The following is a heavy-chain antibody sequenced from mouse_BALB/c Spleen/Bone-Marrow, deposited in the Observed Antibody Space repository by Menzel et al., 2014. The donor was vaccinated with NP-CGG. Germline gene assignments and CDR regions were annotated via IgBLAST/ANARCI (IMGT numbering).Heavy chain of an antibody. Sequence: EVQLQQSGAELVKPGASVKLSCTASGFNIKDTYMHWVKQRPEQGLEWIGRVDPASGNTKFDPKFQGKATIASDTSSNTAYLQLSSLISEDTAVYYCAAYYYVSSYGFAYWGQGTLVTVSA. CDR2: VDPASGNT. CDR1: GFNIKDTY. J-gene: IGHJ3*01. CDR3: AAYYYVSSYGFAY. D-gene: IGHD1-1*01. V-gene: IGHV14-3*02.